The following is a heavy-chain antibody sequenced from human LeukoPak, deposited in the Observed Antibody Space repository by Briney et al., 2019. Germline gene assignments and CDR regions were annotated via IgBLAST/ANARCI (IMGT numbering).Heavy chain of an antibody. D-gene: IGHD2-2*01. Sequence: ASVKVSCKASGYTFTSYGISWVRQAPGQGLEWMGWISAYNGNTNYAQKYQGRVTMTTDTSTSTAYMELRSLRSDDTAIYYCARWEYCSSSSCYDESETFGYWGQGTLVTVSS. CDR3: ARWEYCSSSSCYDESETFGY. CDR1: GYTFTSYG. V-gene: IGHV1-18*01. J-gene: IGHJ4*02. CDR2: ISAYNGNT.